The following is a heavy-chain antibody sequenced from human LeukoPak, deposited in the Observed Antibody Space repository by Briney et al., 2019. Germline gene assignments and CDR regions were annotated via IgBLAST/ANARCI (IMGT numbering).Heavy chain of an antibody. CDR1: GFTFSSYG. V-gene: IGHV3-30*18. CDR3: AKGGYSGYDHDGGPIFYYYYGMDV. CDR2: ISYDGSNK. J-gene: IGHJ6*02. Sequence: GGSLRLSCAASGFTFSSYGMHWVRQAPGKGLEWVAVISYDGSNKYYADSVKGRFTISRDNSKNTLYLQMNSLRAGDTAVYYCAKGGYSGYDHDGGPIFYYYYGMDVWGQGTTVTVSS. D-gene: IGHD5-12*01.